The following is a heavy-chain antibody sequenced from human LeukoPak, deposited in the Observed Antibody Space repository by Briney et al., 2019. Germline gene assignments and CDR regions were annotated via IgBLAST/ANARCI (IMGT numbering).Heavy chain of an antibody. CDR3: AGGVPAANTVYYLDV. CDR1: GFTFSSYT. CDR2: ISGPSRYI. V-gene: IGHV3-21*01. Sequence: PGRSLRLSCAASGFTFSSYTMNWVRQAPGKGPEWVSSISGPSRYIYYADSVRGRFTISRDNAKNSLYLQMHSLGAEDTAVYYCAGGVPAANTVYYLDVWGNGTTVTVSS. D-gene: IGHD2-2*01. J-gene: IGHJ6*03.